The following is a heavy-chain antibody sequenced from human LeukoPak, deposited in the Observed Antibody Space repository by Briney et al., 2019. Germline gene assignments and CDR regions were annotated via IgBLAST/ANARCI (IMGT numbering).Heavy chain of an antibody. V-gene: IGHV4-59*01. Sequence: SETLSLTCTVSGGSISSYYWSWIRQPPGKGPEWIGYIYYSGSTNYNPSLKSRVTISVDTSKNQFSLKLSSVTAADTAVYYCARVPLTAVWGAFDIWGQGTMVTVSS. J-gene: IGHJ3*02. CDR2: IYYSGST. CDR3: ARVPLTAVWGAFDI. CDR1: GGSISSYY. D-gene: IGHD2-21*02.